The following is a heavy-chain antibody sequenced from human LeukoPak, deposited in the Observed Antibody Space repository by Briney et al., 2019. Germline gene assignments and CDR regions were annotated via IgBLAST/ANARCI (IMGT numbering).Heavy chain of an antibody. CDR1: GGSFSGYY. Sequence: SETLSLTCAVYGGSFSGYYWSWIRQPPGKGLEWIGEINHSGSTNCNPSLKSRVTISVDTSKNQFSLKLSSVTAADTSVYYCARAGGRVGSSLDFDYWGQGTPVTVSS. V-gene: IGHV4-34*01. CDR2: INHSGST. D-gene: IGHD6-6*01. J-gene: IGHJ4*02. CDR3: ARAGGRVGSSLDFDY.